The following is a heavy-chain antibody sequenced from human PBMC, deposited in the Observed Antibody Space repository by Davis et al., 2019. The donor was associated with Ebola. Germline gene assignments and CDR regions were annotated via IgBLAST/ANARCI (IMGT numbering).Heavy chain of an antibody. CDR1: GYPFTSFG. Sequence: ASVKVSCKASGYPFTSFGISWVRQAPGQGLEWMGWISPYHGTTNYAQKLQGRVTMTTDTSTSTAYMELRSLRSDDTAVYYCARGIVVVPAAHAGWFDPWGQGTLVTVSS. V-gene: IGHV1-18*01. CDR2: ISPYHGTT. J-gene: IGHJ5*02. D-gene: IGHD2-2*01. CDR3: ARGIVVVPAAHAGWFDP.